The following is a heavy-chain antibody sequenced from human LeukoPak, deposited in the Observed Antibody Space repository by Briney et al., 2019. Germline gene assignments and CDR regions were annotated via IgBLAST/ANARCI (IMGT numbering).Heavy chain of an antibody. CDR2: ISGSGGST. D-gene: IGHD3-16*02. Sequence: GGSLRLSCAASGFTFSSYAMSWVRQAPGKGLEWVSAISGSGGSTYYADSVKGRFTISRDNAKNSLYLQMNSLRAEDTAVYYCARDRVVDMITFGGVIGDFDYWGQGTLVTVSS. V-gene: IGHV3-23*01. CDR1: GFTFSSYA. CDR3: ARDRVVDMITFGGVIGDFDY. J-gene: IGHJ4*02.